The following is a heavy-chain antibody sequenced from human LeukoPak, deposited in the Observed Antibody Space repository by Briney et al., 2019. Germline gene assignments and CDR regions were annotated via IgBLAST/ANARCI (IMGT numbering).Heavy chain of an antibody. D-gene: IGHD1-26*01. CDR2: IYYSGSS. V-gene: IGHV4-59*12. Sequence: PSETLSLTCTVSGGPISSYYWSWIRQPPGKGLEWIGYIYYSGSSNYNPSLKSRVTISVDTSKNQFSLKLSSVTAADTAVYYCARVRWEDDAFDIWGQGTMVTVSS. CDR1: GGPISSYY. J-gene: IGHJ3*02. CDR3: ARVRWEDDAFDI.